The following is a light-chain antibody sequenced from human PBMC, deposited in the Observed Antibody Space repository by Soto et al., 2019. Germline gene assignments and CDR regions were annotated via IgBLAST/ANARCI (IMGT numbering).Light chain of an antibody. J-gene: IGKJ5*01. CDR3: QQRRNWPPVT. Sequence: EIVLTQSPATLSLSPGERATLSCRASQSVGSYLAWYQHKPGQPPRLLIYNASNRATGIPARFSGSGSGTDFTLTISSLEPEDFAVYYCQQRRNWPPVTFGQGTRLEIK. CDR1: QSVGSY. V-gene: IGKV3-11*01. CDR2: NAS.